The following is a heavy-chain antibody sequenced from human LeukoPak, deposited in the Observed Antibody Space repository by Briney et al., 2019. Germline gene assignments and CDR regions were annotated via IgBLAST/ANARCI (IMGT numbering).Heavy chain of an antibody. D-gene: IGHD3-10*01. CDR1: GFTFSNYA. CDR2: ISYDGSNK. V-gene: IGHV3-30*04. Sequence: GGSLRLSCAASGFTFSNYAMHWVRQAPGKGLEWVAVISYDGSNKYYTDSVKGRFTISRDNSKNTLYLQMNSLRVEDTAVYHCAKDSVTMVRGVIPLFDYWGQGTLVTVSS. CDR3: AKDSVTMVRGVIPLFDY. J-gene: IGHJ4*02.